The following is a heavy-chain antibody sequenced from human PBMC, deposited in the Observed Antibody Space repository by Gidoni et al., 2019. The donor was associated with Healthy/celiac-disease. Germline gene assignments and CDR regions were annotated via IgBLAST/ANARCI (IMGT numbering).Heavy chain of an antibody. Sequence: QVQLQQWGAGLLKPSETLSLTCAVYGGSFSGYYWSWIRQPPGKGLEWIGEINHSGSTNYNPSLKSRVTISVDTSKNQFSLKLSSVTAVDTAVYYCARGRSYRNLLYYYYYGMDVWGQGTTVTVSS. CDR1: GGSFSGYY. J-gene: IGHJ6*02. CDR3: ARGRSYRNLLYYYYYGMDV. D-gene: IGHD3-16*02. CDR2: INHSGST. V-gene: IGHV4-34*01.